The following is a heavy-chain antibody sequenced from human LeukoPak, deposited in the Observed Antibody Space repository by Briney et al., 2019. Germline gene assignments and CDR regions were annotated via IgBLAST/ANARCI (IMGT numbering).Heavy chain of an antibody. CDR3: ARDRSDYYGMDV. J-gene: IGHJ6*02. D-gene: IGHD3-3*01. CDR1: GGSISSSGYY. CDR2: IYYSGST. V-gene: IGHV4-31*03. Sequence: SETLSLTCTVSGGSISSSGYYWSWIRQHPGKGLEWIGYIYYSGSTYYNPSLKSRVTISVDTSKNQFSLKLSSVTAADTAVYYCARDRSDYYGMDVWGQGTTVTVSS.